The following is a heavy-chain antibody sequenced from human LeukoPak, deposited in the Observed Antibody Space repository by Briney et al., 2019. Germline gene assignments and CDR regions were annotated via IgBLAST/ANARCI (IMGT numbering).Heavy chain of an antibody. Sequence: ASVKVSCKASGGTFSSYAISWVRQAPGQGLEWMGGINPNSGGTNYAQKFQGRVTMTRDTSISTAYMELSRLRSDDTAVYYCASGGRYFDWLLKTWGQGTLVTVSS. D-gene: IGHD3-9*01. CDR2: INPNSGGT. CDR3: ASGGRYFDWLLKT. J-gene: IGHJ5*02. CDR1: GGTFSSYA. V-gene: IGHV1-2*02.